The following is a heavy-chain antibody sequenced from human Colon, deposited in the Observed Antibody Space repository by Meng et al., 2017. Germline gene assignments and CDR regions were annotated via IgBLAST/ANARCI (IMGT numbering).Heavy chain of an antibody. V-gene: IGHV4-59*01. D-gene: IGHD3-10*01. J-gene: IGHJ5*02. Sequence: SETLSLTCTVSGGSMYSYLWSWIRQSPGKGLEWIGYISYNGSTKHQPSLKSRVIISIDTSKNQFSLKVNSVTAADTAVYFCARGGPGGYYGSGSRCNWFDPWGQGTLVTVSS. CDR2: ISYNGST. CDR1: GGSMYSYL. CDR3: ARGGPGGYYGSGSRCNWFDP.